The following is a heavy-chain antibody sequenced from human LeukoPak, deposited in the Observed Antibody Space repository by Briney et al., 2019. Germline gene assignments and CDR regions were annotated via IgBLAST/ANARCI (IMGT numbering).Heavy chain of an antibody. CDR1: GFTFSSYA. CDR2: ISGSGGST. D-gene: IGHD6-19*01. J-gene: IGHJ4*02. Sequence: GGSLSLSCAASGFTFSSYAMSWVRQAPGKGLEWVSAISGSGGSTYSADSVKGRFTISRDNSKNTLYLQMNSLRAQDTAVYYCATPGQWPVYFDYWGPGTQVTVSS. V-gene: IGHV3-23*01. CDR3: ATPGQWPVYFDY.